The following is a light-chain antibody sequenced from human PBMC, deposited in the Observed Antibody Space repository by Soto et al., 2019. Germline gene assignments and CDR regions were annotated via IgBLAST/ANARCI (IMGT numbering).Light chain of an antibody. Sequence: EIVLTQSPATLSLSPGERAALSCRASETVDSFLAWYQQKPGQAPRLLIYDASKRATGIPARFSGSGSGTDFTLTISSLEPEDFAVYYCQQRSKWPLTFGGGTKVDIK. V-gene: IGKV3-11*01. J-gene: IGKJ4*01. CDR3: QQRSKWPLT. CDR1: ETVDSF. CDR2: DAS.